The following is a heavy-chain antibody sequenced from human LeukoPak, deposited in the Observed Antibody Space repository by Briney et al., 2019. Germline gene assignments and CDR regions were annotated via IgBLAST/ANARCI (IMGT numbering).Heavy chain of an antibody. CDR2: IYPGDSDT. Sequence: GESLKISCKGSGYSFTNYWIGWVRQMPGKGLEWMGIIYPGDSDTRYSPSFQGQVTISADKSISTAYLQWSSLKASDTAMYYCARHQEVGATAPLDAFEIWGQGTMVTVSS. V-gene: IGHV5-51*01. CDR1: GYSFTNYW. D-gene: IGHD1-26*01. J-gene: IGHJ3*02. CDR3: ARHQEVGATAPLDAFEI.